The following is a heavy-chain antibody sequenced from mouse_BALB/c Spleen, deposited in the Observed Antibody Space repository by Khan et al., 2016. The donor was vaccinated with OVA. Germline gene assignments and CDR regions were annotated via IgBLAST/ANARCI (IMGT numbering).Heavy chain of an antibody. V-gene: IGHV5-6-3*01. CDR2: ISSNGGIT. CDR3: ARGLYDGYYYYYAMDY. D-gene: IGHD2-3*01. Sequence: EVELVESGGGIVQPGGSLKLSCAASGFTFSNYGMSWVRQTPDKRLELVAIISSNGGITYYPDSVEGRFTISRDNAKNTLYLQMSSLKSEDTAMYYCARGLYDGYYYYYAMDYWGQGTSVTVSS. CDR1: GFTFSNYG. J-gene: IGHJ4*01.